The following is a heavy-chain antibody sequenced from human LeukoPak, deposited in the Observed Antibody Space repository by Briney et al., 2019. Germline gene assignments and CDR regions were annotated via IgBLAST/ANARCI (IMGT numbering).Heavy chain of an antibody. J-gene: IGHJ4*02. CDR2: ISRSGEIS. Sequence: GGSLRLSCAASGFTFRDFAMNWVRQAPGKGLEWVSIISRSGEISCHANSVTGRFTISRDNSKSTLYLQMNSLKAEDTAVYFCAKSDDNSNFHLTGYLDYWGQGTLVSVSS. CDR1: GFTFRDFA. CDR3: AKSDDNSNFHLTGYLDY. D-gene: IGHD3-22*01. V-gene: IGHV3-23*01.